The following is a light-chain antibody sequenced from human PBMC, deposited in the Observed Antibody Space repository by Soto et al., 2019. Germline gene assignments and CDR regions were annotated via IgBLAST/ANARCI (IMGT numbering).Light chain of an antibody. CDR3: QQYNNWPLT. CDR2: GAS. Sequence: EIVMTQSPATLSVSPGERATLSCRASQSVSSNLAWYQQKPGQAPRLLIYGASTRATGIPARCSGSGSGIEFTLTISSLQSEDFAVYYCQQYNNWPLTFGGGTKVEIK. J-gene: IGKJ4*01. CDR1: QSVSSN. V-gene: IGKV3-15*01.